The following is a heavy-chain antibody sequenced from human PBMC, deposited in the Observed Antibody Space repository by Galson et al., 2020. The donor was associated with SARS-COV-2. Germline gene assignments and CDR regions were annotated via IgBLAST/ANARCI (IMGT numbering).Heavy chain of an antibody. D-gene: IGHD2-2*01. Sequence: ASVKVSCKASGYTFTSYGISWVRQAPGQGLEWMGWISAYNGNTNYAQKLQGRVTMTTDTSTSTAYMELRSLRSDDTAVYYCARDRVRYCSSTSCYAYYYGMDVWCQGTTVTVSS. V-gene: IGHV1-18*01. CDR2: ISAYNGNT. J-gene: IGHJ6*02. CDR3: ARDRVRYCSSTSCYAYYYGMDV. CDR1: GYTFTSYG.